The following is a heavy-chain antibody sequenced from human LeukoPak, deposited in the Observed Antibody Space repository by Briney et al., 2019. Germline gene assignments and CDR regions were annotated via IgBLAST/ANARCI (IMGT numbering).Heavy chain of an antibody. J-gene: IGHJ6*02. Sequence: GGSLRLSCTVSGFTFDDYAMHWVRHTPGKGLEWVAGITWNRDNIGYGDSVKGRFTISRDNVKNVLYLQMNSLRPEDTALYYCATDLSSAITSALVLDVWGQGTTV. CDR1: GFTFDDYA. CDR2: ITWNRDNI. D-gene: IGHD3-22*01. CDR3: ATDLSSAITSALVLDV. V-gene: IGHV3-9*01.